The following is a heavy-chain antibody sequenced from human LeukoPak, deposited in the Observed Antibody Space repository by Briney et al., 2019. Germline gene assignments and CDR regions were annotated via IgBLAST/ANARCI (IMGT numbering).Heavy chain of an antibody. J-gene: IGHJ3*02. D-gene: IGHD4-17*01. CDR3: ANLNDYGDYVSVGLAFDI. CDR2: ISSSSSTI. CDR1: GFTLSSYS. Sequence: GGSLRLSCAASGFTLSSYSMNWVRQAPGKGLERVSYISSSSSTIYYADSVKGRFTIYRDNAKNSLYLKMNSLRAEDTAVYYCANLNDYGDYVSVGLAFDIWGQGTMVTVSS. V-gene: IGHV3-48*01.